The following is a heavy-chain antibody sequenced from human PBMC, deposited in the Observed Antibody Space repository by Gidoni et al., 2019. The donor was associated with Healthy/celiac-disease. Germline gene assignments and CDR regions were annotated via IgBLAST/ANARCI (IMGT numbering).Heavy chain of an antibody. Sequence: QLVQSGAEVQKHGSTVTVSCTASGGTFSSYAISWGRQAPGQGLEWMGGIIPIFGTENYAQKFQGRFTMTAYESTSAAYVELRSLRSEDTAVYYCARTLRPSIFGVVDAFDIWGQGTMVTVSS. CDR2: IIPIFGTE. CDR1: GGTFSSYA. D-gene: IGHD3-3*01. V-gene: IGHV1-69*01. CDR3: ARTLRPSIFGVVDAFDI. J-gene: IGHJ3*02.